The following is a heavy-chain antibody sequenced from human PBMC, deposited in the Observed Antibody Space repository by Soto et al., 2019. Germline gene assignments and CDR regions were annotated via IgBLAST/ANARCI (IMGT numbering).Heavy chain of an antibody. V-gene: IGHV4-59*01. CDR2: IYYSGST. D-gene: IGHD5-12*01. Sequence: LSLTCTASGGSISSYYWSWIRQPPGKGLEWIGYIYYSGSTNYNPSLKSRVTISVDTSKNQFSLKLSSVTAADTAVYYCARDETSRDGYNFSYWGRGTLVTVSS. CDR1: GGSISSYY. CDR3: ARDETSRDGYNFSY. J-gene: IGHJ4*02.